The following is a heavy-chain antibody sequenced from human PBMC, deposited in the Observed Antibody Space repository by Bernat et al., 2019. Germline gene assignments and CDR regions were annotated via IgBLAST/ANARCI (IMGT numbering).Heavy chain of an antibody. CDR2: VSYDGSNE. V-gene: IGHV3-30*18. CDR1: GFTFSSYD. D-gene: IGHD3-22*01. CDR3: ANWYYYDTSGYYFDY. Sequence: QVQLVESGGGVVQPGRSLRLSCAASGFTFSSYDMHWVRQAPGKGLEWVAVVSYDGSNEYYADSVKGRFTISRDNSKYTLYLQMNSLRAEDTAVYYCANWYYYDTSGYYFDYWGQGTLVTVSS. J-gene: IGHJ4*02.